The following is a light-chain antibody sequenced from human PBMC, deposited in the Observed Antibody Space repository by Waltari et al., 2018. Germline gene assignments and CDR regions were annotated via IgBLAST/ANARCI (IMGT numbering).Light chain of an antibody. V-gene: IGKV4-1*01. Sequence: DIVMTQSPDSLAVSLGERATIKCKSSQSVLYSSNNKNYLAWYQQKPGQPPKLLISWASTRESGVPDRFSGSGSGTDFTLTISSLQAEDVAVYYCQQYYSARTFGQGTKVEI. CDR1: QSVLYSSNNKNY. CDR3: QQYYSART. CDR2: WAS. J-gene: IGKJ1*01.